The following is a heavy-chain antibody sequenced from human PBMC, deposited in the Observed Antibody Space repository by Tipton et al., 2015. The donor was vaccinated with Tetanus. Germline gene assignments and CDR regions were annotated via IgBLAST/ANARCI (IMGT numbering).Heavy chain of an antibody. CDR1: GGSFSGYY. CDR2: INHSGST. Sequence: TLSLTCAVYGGSFSGYYWSWIRQPPGKGLEWIGEINHSGSTNYNPSLKSRVTISVDTSKNQFSRKLSSVTAADTAVYYCARGSAVAEPNWFDPWGQGTLVTVSS. J-gene: IGHJ5*02. V-gene: IGHV4-34*01. CDR3: ARGSAVAEPNWFDP. D-gene: IGHD6-19*01.